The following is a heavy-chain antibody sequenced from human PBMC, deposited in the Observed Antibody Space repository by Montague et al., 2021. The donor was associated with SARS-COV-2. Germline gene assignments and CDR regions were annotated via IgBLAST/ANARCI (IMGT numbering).Heavy chain of an antibody. V-gene: IGHV3-9*01. J-gene: IGHJ6*02. D-gene: IGHD3-10*01. CDR2: ISWNSGSI. Sequence: SLRLSCAASGFTFDDYAMHWVRQAPGKGLEWVSGISWNSGSIDYADSVKGRFTISRDNAKNSLYLQMNSLRAEDTALYYCAKAIGESSHPGYYGMDVWGQGTTVTVSS. CDR3: AKAIGESSHPGYYGMDV. CDR1: GFTFDDYA.